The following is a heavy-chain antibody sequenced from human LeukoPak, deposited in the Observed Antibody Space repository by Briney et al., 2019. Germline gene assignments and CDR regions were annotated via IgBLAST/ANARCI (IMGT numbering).Heavy chain of an antibody. D-gene: IGHD6-13*01. Sequence: GGSLSLSCAASGFTFSSYWMNWVRHPPGKGLEWVAGIKQDGSETLYVDSVRAPFPISSDNAPDSPDLQINRLGTRGTAVYYCAGGSGWLIHHWGQGTLVAVSS. CDR1: GFTFSSYW. V-gene: IGHV3-7*01. CDR3: AGGSGWLIHH. CDR2: IKQDGSET. J-gene: IGHJ1*01.